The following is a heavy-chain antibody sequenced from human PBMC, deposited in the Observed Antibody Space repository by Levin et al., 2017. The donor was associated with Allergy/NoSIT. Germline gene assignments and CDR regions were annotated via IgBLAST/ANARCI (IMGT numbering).Heavy chain of an antibody. D-gene: IGHD2-2*01. Sequence: ASVKVSCKASGYTFKNYGISWVRQDPGQGLEWMGWISTHNGNTNYAQSFQGRVTMTTDTSTSTADMELRSLISDDTAVYYCARFVVTPVSYFYMDVWGKGTTVTVSS. CDR1: GYTFKNYG. J-gene: IGHJ6*03. CDR2: ISTHNGNT. V-gene: IGHV1-18*01. CDR3: ARFVVTPVSYFYMDV.